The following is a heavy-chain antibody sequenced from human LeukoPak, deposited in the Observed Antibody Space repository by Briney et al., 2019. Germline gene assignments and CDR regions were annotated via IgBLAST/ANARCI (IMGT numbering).Heavy chain of an antibody. CDR1: GYTFTSYD. J-gene: IGHJ4*02. CDR3: ARFSGGYYDFWSGHNQGDY. Sequence: ASVKVSCKASGYTFTSYDINWVRQAPGQGLEWMGGIIPIFGTANYAQKFQGRVTITADESTSTAYMELSSLRSEDTAVYYCARFSGGYYDFWSGHNQGDYWGQGTLVTVSS. CDR2: IIPIFGTA. D-gene: IGHD3-3*01. V-gene: IGHV1-69*13.